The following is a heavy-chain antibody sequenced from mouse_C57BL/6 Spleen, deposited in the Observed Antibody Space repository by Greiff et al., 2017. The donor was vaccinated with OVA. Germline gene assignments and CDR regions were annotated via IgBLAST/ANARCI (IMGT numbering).Heavy chain of an antibody. D-gene: IGHD4-1*01. CDR1: GFTFSDYG. V-gene: IGHV5-17*01. CDR3: AKTGNAMDY. J-gene: IGHJ4*01. CDR2: ISSGSSTI. Sequence: EVKLQESGGGLVKPGGSLKLSCAASGFTFSDYGMHWVRQAPEKGLEWVAYISSGSSTIYYADTVKGRFTISRDNAKNTLFLQMTSLRSEDTAMYYCAKTGNAMDYWGQGTSVTVSS.